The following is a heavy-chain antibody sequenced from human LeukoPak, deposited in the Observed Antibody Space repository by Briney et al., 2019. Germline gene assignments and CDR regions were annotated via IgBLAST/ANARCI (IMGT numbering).Heavy chain of an antibody. J-gene: IGHJ4*02. CDR3: AKDAIYSSSGSFDY. V-gene: IGHV3-23*01. CDR2: ISGGGGST. Sequence: GGSLRLSCAASGFTFSSYAMSWVRQAPGKGLEWVSAISGGGGSTYFADSVKGRFTISRDNSKNTLYLQVNSLRAEDTAVYYCAKDAIYSSSGSFDYWGQGTLVTVSS. CDR1: GFTFSSYA. D-gene: IGHD6-13*01.